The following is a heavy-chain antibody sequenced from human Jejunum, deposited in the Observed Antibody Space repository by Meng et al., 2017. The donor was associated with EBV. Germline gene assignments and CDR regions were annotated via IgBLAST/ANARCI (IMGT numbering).Heavy chain of an antibody. J-gene: IGHJ2*01. CDR1: AYTFAGYY. V-gene: IGHV1-2*06. CDR3: AREGLVGDLRYFDL. Sequence: VRLVQSGAEVKKPGASVKVSCKASAYTFAGYYMHWVRQAPGQGLEWMGRINPNSGGANYAQKFQGRVTMTRDTSISTAYMELSRLRSDDTAVYYCAREGLVGDLRYFDLWGRGTLVTVSS. D-gene: IGHD3-16*01. CDR2: INPNSGGA.